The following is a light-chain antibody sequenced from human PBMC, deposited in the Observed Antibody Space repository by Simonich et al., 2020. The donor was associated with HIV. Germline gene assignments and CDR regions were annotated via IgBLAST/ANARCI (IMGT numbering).Light chain of an antibody. Sequence: EIVLTQSPGTLSLSPGERATLSCRASQSSRYLAWYQQKPGQAPRLLIYCASSRATGIPDRFSGSGSGTDFTLTISRLEPEDFAVYYCQQYGSSFTFGPGTKVDIK. CDR1: QSSRY. V-gene: IGKV3-20*01. J-gene: IGKJ3*01. CDR2: CAS. CDR3: QQYGSSFT.